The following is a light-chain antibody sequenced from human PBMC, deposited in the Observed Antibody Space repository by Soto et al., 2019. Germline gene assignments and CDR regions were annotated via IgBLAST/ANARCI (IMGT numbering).Light chain of an antibody. J-gene: IGKJ4*01. Sequence: EIVLTQSPGTLSLSPGERATLSCRASQSVSSTYLAWYQQKPGQAPSLLIYGASRRATGIPARFSGRGSGTDFTLTISGLEPEYCAVYDGQHYERSPTTFGGGTKVEIK. V-gene: IGKV3-20*01. CDR1: QSVSSTY. CDR3: QHYERSPTT. CDR2: GAS.